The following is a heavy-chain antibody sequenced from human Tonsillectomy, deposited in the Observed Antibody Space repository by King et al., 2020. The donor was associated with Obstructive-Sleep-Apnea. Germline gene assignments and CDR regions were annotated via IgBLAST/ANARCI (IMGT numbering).Heavy chain of an antibody. CDR3: ARDGYIWGASSQYGMDV. V-gene: IGHV3-30*04. Sequence: VQLVESGGGVVQPGRSLRLSCAASGFTFSSYAMHWVRQAPGKGLEWVAVISYDGSNKYYADSVKGRFTISRDNSKNTLYLQMNRLRAEDTAVYYCARDGYIWGASSQYGMDVWGQGTTVTVSS. CDR2: ISYDGSNK. CDR1: GFTFSSYA. J-gene: IGHJ6*02. D-gene: IGHD3-16*01.